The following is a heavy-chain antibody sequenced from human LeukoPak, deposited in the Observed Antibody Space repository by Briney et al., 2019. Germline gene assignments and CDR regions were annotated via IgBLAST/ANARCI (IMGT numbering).Heavy chain of an antibody. CDR1: GFTFSSYN. CDR2: ISSSSRTI. CDR3: ARDRHPYSSSWYRGWAFDI. V-gene: IGHV3-48*04. Sequence: PGGSLRLSCAASGFTFSSYNMNWVRQAPGKGLEWVSYISSSSRTIYYADSVKGRFTISRDNAKNSLYLQMNSLRAEDTAVYYCARDRHPYSSSWYRGWAFDIWGQGTMVTVSS. J-gene: IGHJ3*02. D-gene: IGHD6-13*01.